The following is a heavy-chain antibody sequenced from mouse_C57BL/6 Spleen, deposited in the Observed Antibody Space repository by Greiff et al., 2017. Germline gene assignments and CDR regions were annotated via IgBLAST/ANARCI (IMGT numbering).Heavy chain of an antibody. D-gene: IGHD1-1*01. CDR1: LFTFIYYL. J-gene: IGHJ4*01. CDR2: ISSGSSTI. Sequence: EVMLVESGGAVLPPSGPLPLSFSSSLFTFIYYLMYWVRQAPEKGLEWVAYISSGSSTIYYADTVKGRFTISRDNAKNTLFLQMTSLRSEDTAMYYCATTVVPYYYAMDYWGQGTSVTVSS. CDR3: ATTVVPYYYAMDY. V-gene: IGHV5-17*01.